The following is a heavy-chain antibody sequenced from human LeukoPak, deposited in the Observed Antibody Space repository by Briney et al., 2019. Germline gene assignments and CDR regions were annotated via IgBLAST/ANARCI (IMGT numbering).Heavy chain of an antibody. J-gene: IGHJ5*02. CDR1: GYTFTRYY. CDR2: INPSGGST. Sequence: GASVKVSCKASGYTFTRYYVHWVRQAPGQGLEWMGIINPSGGSTSYAQKFQGRVTMTRDTSTSTVYMELSSLRSEDTAVYYCARDGSRITMVRGVPSPYNWFDPWGQGTLVTVSS. CDR3: ARDGSRITMVRGVPSPYNWFDP. D-gene: IGHD3-10*01. V-gene: IGHV1-46*01.